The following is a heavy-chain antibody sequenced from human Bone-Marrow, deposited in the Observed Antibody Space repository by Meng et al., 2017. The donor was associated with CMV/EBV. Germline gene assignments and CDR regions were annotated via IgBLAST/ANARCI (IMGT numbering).Heavy chain of an antibody. CDR2: IHPGDSDT. Sequence: GESLKISCKGSGYSFTSYWIGWVRQMPGKGLEWMGIIHPGDSDTRYSPSFQGQVTISADKSISTAYLQWSSLKASDTAMYYCARFAYDFWSGYPRYYFDYWGQGTLVTVSS. CDR1: GYSFTSYW. V-gene: IGHV5-51*01. CDR3: ARFAYDFWSGYPRYYFDY. J-gene: IGHJ4*02. D-gene: IGHD3-3*01.